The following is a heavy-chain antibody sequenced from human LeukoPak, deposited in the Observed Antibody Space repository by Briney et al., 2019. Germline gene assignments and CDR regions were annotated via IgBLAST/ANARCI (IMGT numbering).Heavy chain of an antibody. Sequence: GGSLRLSCAASGFTFSSYAMSWVRQAPGKGLEWVSAISGSGGSTYYADSVKGRFTTSRDNSKNTLYLQMNSLRAEDTAVYYCAKDGEAYCGGDCYGDYWGQGTLVTVSS. V-gene: IGHV3-23*01. CDR2: ISGSGGST. J-gene: IGHJ4*02. D-gene: IGHD2-21*02. CDR3: AKDGEAYCGGDCYGDY. CDR1: GFTFSSYA.